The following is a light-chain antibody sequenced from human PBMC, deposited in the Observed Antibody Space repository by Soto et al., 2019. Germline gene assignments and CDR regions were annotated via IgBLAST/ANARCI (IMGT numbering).Light chain of an antibody. J-gene: IGKJ4*01. CDR1: QTISTY. CDR2: AAS. Sequence: DIQMTQSPSSLSASVGDSVTITCRASQTISTYLNWYQQKPGKAPKLLIYAASSLQSGVPSRFSGGGSGTDFTLTLSGLQPGDSATYFCQQSYGYPLTFGGGTKVEI. CDR3: QQSYGYPLT. V-gene: IGKV1-39*01.